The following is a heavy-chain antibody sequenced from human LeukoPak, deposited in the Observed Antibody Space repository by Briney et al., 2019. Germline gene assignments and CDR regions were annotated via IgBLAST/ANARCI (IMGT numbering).Heavy chain of an antibody. D-gene: IGHD3-16*01. V-gene: IGHV4-59*01. CDR3: ATFSWGSFDY. J-gene: IGHJ4*02. CDR1: GCSISSYY. CDR2: IFYSGST. Sequence: SETLSLTCTVSGCSISSYYWSWIRQPPGEGLEWIGYIFYSGSTNYNPSLKSRVTISVDTSKNQFSLKLSSVTAADTAVYYCATFSWGSFDYWGQGTLVTVSS.